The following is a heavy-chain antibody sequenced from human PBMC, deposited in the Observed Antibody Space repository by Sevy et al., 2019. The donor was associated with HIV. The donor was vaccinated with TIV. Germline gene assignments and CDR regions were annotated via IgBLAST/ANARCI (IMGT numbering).Heavy chain of an antibody. CDR3: ARAFTFYGTGPYYFDY. CDR2: ISSSSSTI. D-gene: IGHD3-16*01. Sequence: RGSLRLSCAASGFTFSSYSMNWVRQAPGKGLEWVSYISSSSSTIYYADSVKGRFTISRDNAKNSLYLQMNSLRAEDTAVYYCARAFTFYGTGPYYFDYWGQGTLVTVSS. V-gene: IGHV3-48*01. CDR1: GFTFSSYS. J-gene: IGHJ4*02.